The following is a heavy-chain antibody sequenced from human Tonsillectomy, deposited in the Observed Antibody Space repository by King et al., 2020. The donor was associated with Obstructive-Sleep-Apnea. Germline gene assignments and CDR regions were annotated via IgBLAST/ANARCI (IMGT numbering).Heavy chain of an antibody. D-gene: IGHD6-19*01. CDR3: AQLRSGWFSGGSGAFDF. Sequence: TLKESGPTLVKPTQTLTLTCTFSGFSLKTSGVGVAWIRQPPGKALEWLTLIYWDDDKRFSPSLESRLTITKDTSKNQVVLTMTNMDPVDTATYYCAQLRSGWFSGGSGAFDFWGQGTMVTVSS. J-gene: IGHJ3*01. CDR2: IYWDDDK. V-gene: IGHV2-5*02. CDR1: GFSLKTSGVG.